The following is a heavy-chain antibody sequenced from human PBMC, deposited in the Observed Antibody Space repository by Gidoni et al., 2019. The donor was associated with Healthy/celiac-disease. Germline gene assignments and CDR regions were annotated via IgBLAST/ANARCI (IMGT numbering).Heavy chain of an antibody. CDR3: VKMGKDRSGWPYDAFDI. CDR2: ISSNGGRT. V-gene: IGHV3-64D*08. D-gene: IGHD6-19*01. Sequence: EVQLVESGGGLVQPGGSLRLSCSASGFTFSSYAMHWVRQAPGKGLEYVSAISSNGGRTYYADSVKGRFTISRDNSKNTLYLQMSSLRAEDTAVYYCVKMGKDRSGWPYDAFDIWGQGTMVTVSS. J-gene: IGHJ3*02. CDR1: GFTFSSYA.